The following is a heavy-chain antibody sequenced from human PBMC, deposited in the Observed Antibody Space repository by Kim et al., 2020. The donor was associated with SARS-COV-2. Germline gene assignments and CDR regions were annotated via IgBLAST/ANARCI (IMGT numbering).Heavy chain of an antibody. CDR2: IWYDGSNK. CDR1: GFTFSSYG. CDR3: ARDIFYYGSGSISSLLDY. Sequence: GGSLRLSCAASGFTFSSYGMHWVRQAPGKGLEWVAVIWYDGSNKYYADSVKGRFTISRDNSKNTLYLQMNSLRAEDMAVYYCARDIFYYGSGSISSLLDYWGQGTLVTVSS. V-gene: IGHV3-33*01. D-gene: IGHD3-10*01. J-gene: IGHJ4*02.